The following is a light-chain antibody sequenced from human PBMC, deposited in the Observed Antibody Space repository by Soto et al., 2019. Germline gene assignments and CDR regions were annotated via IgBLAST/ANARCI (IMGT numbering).Light chain of an antibody. CDR3: QPYGSSPRS. CDR2: GVS. CDR1: QSVSSSY. Sequence: EIVLTQSPGTLSLSPGERATLSCRASQSVSSSYLAWYQQKPGQAPRLLIYGVSSRATGIPDRFSGSGSGTDFTLDISGLEPEDFAVYYCQPYGSSPRSFGQGTKLEIK. J-gene: IGKJ2*03. V-gene: IGKV3-20*01.